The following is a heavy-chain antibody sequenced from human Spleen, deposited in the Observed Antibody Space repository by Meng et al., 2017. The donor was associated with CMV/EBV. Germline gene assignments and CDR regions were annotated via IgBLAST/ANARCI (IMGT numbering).Heavy chain of an antibody. V-gene: IGHV1-18*01. CDR3: ARFCSSTTCAEGVYYYGMDV. CDR2: ISAYNGNT. CDR1: GYTFTSYG. J-gene: IGHJ6*02. Sequence: ASVKVSCKASGYTFTSYGISWVRQAPGQGLEWMGWISAYNGNTNYAQKLQGRVTMTRDTSTSTVYMELSSLRSEDTAVYYCARFCSSTTCAEGVYYYGMDVWAKGPRSPSP. D-gene: IGHD2-2*01.